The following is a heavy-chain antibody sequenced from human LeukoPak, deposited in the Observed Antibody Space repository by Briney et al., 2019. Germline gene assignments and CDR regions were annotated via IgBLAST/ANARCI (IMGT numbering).Heavy chain of an antibody. D-gene: IGHD3-3*01. CDR1: GGTFSSYA. CDR3: ARFARNDFWSGRPSYYYYMDV. CDR2: IIPIFGTA. J-gene: IGHJ6*03. Sequence: GASVNVSCKASGGTFSSYAISWVRQAPGQGLEWMGGIIPIFGTANYAQKFQGRVTITTDESTSTAYMELSSLRSEDTAVYYCARFARNDFWSGRPSYYYYMDVWGKGATVTVSS. V-gene: IGHV1-69*05.